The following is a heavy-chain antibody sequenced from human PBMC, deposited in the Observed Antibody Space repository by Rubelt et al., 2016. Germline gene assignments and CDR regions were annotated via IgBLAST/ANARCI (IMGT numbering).Heavy chain of an antibody. CDR1: GGSFSGYY. J-gene: IGHJ4*02. Sequence: QVQLQQWGAGLLKPSQTLSLTCAVYGGSFSGYYWSWIRQPPGKGLEWIGEINHSGSTNYNPSLNSRVTISVDTSKNQFSLKLSSVTAADTAVYYCARDTVPDYWGQGTLVTVSS. V-gene: IGHV4-34*01. D-gene: IGHD2-2*01. CDR2: INHSGST. CDR3: ARDTVPDY.